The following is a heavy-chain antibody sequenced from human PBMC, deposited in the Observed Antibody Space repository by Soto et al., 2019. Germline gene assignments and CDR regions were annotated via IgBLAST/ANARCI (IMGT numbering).Heavy chain of an antibody. D-gene: IGHD3-22*01. CDR3: ARDRLRGYDSSGFYS. J-gene: IGHJ4*02. Sequence: SETLSLTCTVSGGSISSYYWSWIRQPPGKGLEWIGYIYYSGSTSYNPSLKSRVTMTTATSTNTVFLELRSLKSDDTAIYYCARDRLRGYDSSGFYSWGQGTMVTVSS. V-gene: IGHV4-59*01. CDR1: GGSISSYY. CDR2: IYYSGST.